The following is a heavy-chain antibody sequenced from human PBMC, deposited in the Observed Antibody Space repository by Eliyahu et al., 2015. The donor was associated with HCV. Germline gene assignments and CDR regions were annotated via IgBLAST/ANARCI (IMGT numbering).Heavy chain of an antibody. CDR1: GXSXXTYX. CDR3: ASGGGGIAVAGTGGWFDP. D-gene: IGHD6-19*01. Sequence: QVHLQESGPGLVKPSETLSLTCTVSGXSXXTYXWSWXRQPPGKGLEWIGYIHYSGSTYYNPSLKSRVTISLDTSKNQFSLNLTSVTAADTAVYYCASGGGGIAVAGTGGWFDPWGQGTLVTVSS. J-gene: IGHJ5*02. V-gene: IGHV4-59*01. CDR2: IHYSGST.